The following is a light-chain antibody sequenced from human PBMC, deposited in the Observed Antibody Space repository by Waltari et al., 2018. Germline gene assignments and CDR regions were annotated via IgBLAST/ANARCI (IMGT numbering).Light chain of an antibody. CDR2: EVG. J-gene: IGKJ4*01. CDR3: MQGKDLPLT. CDR1: QSLLHSDGKTC. Sequence: DIVMTQTPLSLSVTPGQQASISCKSSQSLLHSDGKTCLYWYLQKSGRAPQLLIYEVGRRFPGVPGAFSGSGSGTDFTLKISRVEAEDVGVYYCMQGKDLPLTFGGGTKVEIK. V-gene: IGKV2-29*02.